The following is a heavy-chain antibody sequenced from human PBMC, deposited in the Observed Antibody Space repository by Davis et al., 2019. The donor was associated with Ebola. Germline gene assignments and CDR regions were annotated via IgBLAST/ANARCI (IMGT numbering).Heavy chain of an antibody. D-gene: IGHD3-10*01. V-gene: IGHV4-34*01. CDR3: ARYGRETGGGDH. CDR2: INHSGST. Sequence: PSETLSLTCAVYGGSFSGYYWSWIRQPPGKGLEWIGEINHSGSTNYNPSLKSRVTISVDTSKNQFSLKLSSVTAADTAVYYCARYGRETGGGDHWGQGILVTVSS. J-gene: IGHJ4*02. CDR1: GGSFSGYY.